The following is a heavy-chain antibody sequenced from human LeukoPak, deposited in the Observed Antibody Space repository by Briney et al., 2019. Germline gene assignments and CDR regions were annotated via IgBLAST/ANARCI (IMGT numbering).Heavy chain of an antibody. V-gene: IGHV4-34*01. Sequence: SETLSLTCSVSGGSISRYYWSWIRQPPGKGLEWIGEINHSGSTNYNPSLKSRVTISVDTSKNQFSLKLSSVTAADTAVYYCAIRGGFWGQGTMVTVSS. J-gene: IGHJ3*01. D-gene: IGHD3-16*01. CDR3: AIRGGF. CDR1: GGSISRYY. CDR2: INHSGST.